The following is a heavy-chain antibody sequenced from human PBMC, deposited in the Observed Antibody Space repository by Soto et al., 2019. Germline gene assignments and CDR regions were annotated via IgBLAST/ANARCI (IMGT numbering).Heavy chain of an antibody. J-gene: IGHJ4*02. CDR2: VSVSGGST. CDR1: GFTFNTYG. D-gene: IGHD2-21*02. CDR3: ARIGPDCRGDCYPDFES. Sequence: PGGSLRLSCAASGFTFNTYGMTWGRQAPGKGLEWVSTVSVSGGSTYYADSVNGRFTISRDNSKNTMYLQMSNLRAEDTAVYFYARIGPDCRGDCYPDFESWGLGPPVTVSS. V-gene: IGHV3-23*01.